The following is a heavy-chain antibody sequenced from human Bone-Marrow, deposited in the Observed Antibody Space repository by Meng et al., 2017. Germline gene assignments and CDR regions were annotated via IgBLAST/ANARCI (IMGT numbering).Heavy chain of an antibody. V-gene: IGHV3-20*04. D-gene: IGHD1-20*01. J-gene: IGHJ4*02. Sequence: GESLKISCATSGFTFDHYGMNWVRQAPGKGLEWVSGINWNGVSTNYGDSVKGRFTIPRDNAKKSLYLQMNSLRAEDTARYYCARDNGNDGYDYWGQGTVVTVSS. CDR2: INWNGVST. CDR1: GFTFDHYG. CDR3: ARDNGNDGYDY.